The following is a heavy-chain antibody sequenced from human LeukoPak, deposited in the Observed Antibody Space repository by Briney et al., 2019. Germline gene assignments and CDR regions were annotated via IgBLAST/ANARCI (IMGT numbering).Heavy chain of an antibody. CDR1: GGTFSSYA. CDR2: IIPILGIA. Sequence: SVKVSCKASGGTFSSYAISWVRQAPGQGLEWMGRIIPILGIANYAQKFQGRVTITADTSTDTAYMELSSLRSEDTAVYYCATGVRRPRYYYYGMDVWGQGTTVTVSS. CDR3: ATGVRRPRYYYYGMDV. J-gene: IGHJ6*02. D-gene: IGHD3-10*01. V-gene: IGHV1-69*04.